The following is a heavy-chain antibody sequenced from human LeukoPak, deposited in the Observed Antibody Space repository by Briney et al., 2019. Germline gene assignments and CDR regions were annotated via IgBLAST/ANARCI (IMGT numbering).Heavy chain of an antibody. CDR3: ARGPARELPTRYFQH. Sequence: PSETLSLTCTVSGDSVSSSSFYWGWIRQPPGKGLEWIGEINHSGSTNYNPSLKSRVTISVDTSKNQFSLKLSSVTAADTAVYYCARGPARELPTRYFQHWGQGTLVTVSS. J-gene: IGHJ1*01. V-gene: IGHV4-39*07. D-gene: IGHD1-26*01. CDR1: GDSVSSSSFY. CDR2: INHSGST.